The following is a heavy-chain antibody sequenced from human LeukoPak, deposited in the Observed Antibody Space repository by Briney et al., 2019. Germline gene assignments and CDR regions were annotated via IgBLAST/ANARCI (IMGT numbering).Heavy chain of an antibody. CDR3: ARRYYYDRSGYLPFDY. CDR2: IYHSGST. V-gene: IGHV4-30-2*01. D-gene: IGHD3-22*01. Sequence: SETLSLTCAVSGGSISSGGYSWSWIRQPPGKGLEWIGYIYHSGSTYYNPSLKSRVTISVDRSKNQFSLKLSSVTAADTAVYYCARRYYYDRSGYLPFDYWGQGTLVTVSS. J-gene: IGHJ4*02. CDR1: GGSISSGGYS.